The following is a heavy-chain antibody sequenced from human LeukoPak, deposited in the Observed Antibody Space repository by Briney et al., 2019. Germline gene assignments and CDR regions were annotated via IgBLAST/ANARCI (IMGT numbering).Heavy chain of an antibody. Sequence: GGSLRLSCAASGFTFSSYAMHWVRQAPGKGLEYVSAISSNGGSTYYANSVKGRFTISRDNSKNTLYLQMNSLRPEDTAVYFCAKAVPKCTSSTCHIDYWGQGTLVTVS. CDR2: ISSNGGST. CDR3: AKAVPKCTSSTCHIDY. D-gene: IGHD2-2*01. J-gene: IGHJ4*02. V-gene: IGHV3-64*01. CDR1: GFTFSSYA.